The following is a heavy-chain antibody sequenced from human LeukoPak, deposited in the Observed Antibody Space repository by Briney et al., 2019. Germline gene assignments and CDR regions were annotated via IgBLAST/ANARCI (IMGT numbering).Heavy chain of an antibody. D-gene: IGHD6-19*01. Sequence: GRSLRLSCAASGFIFDDYAMFRVRQAPGKGLEWVSGISWDSKNIGYAASVKGRFTISRDNAKNSLHLQLSSLRAEDTAFYYCARGNRDSSGFYYYYGMDVWGQGTTVTVSS. CDR2: ISWDSKNI. CDR3: ARGNRDSSGFYYYYGMDV. CDR1: GFIFDDYA. V-gene: IGHV3-9*01. J-gene: IGHJ6*02.